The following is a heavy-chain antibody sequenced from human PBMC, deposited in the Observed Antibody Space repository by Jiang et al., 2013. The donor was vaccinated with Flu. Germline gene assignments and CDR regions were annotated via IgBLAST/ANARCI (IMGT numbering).Heavy chain of an antibody. CDR3: ANDIDDDYGTWFDL. V-gene: IGHV3-23*01. CDR1: GFTFNKYA. CDR2: ISASGYIP. J-gene: IGHJ5*02. D-gene: IGHD4-17*01. Sequence: QLLESGGGLVQPGGSLRLSCEASGFTFNKYAMHWVRQAPGKGLEWVSGISASGYIPYYADSVGGRFAISRDNQKNTLYLHMENLRAEDTALYYCANDIDDDYGTWFDLWGQGTLVTVSS.